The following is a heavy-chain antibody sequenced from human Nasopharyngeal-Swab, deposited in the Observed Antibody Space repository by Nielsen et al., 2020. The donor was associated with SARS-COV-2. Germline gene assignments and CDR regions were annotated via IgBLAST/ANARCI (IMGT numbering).Heavy chain of an antibody. CDR2: ISAYNGNT. Sequence: ASVQVSCKASGYTFTSYGISWVRQATGQGLEWMGWISAYNGNTNYAQKLQGRVTMTTDTSTSTAYMELRSLRSDDTAVYYCARALDYVWGSYRHNWFDPWGQGTLVTVSS. D-gene: IGHD3-16*02. CDR3: ARALDYVWGSYRHNWFDP. V-gene: IGHV1-18*01. J-gene: IGHJ5*02. CDR1: GYTFTSYG.